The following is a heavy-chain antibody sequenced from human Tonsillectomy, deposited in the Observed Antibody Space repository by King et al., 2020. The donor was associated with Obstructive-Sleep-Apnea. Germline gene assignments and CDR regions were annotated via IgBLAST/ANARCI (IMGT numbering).Heavy chain of an antibody. CDR3: ARVRRPFGVVITVYYGMDV. D-gene: IGHD3-3*01. V-gene: IGHV4-34*01. Sequence: VQLQQWGAGLLKPSETLSLTCAVHGGSFSDYYWSWIRQPPGKGLEWIGEINHSGSTNYNPSLKSRVTISVDTSKNQFSLKLSSVTAADTAVYYSARVRRPFGVVITVYYGMDVWGQGTTVTVSS. J-gene: IGHJ6*02. CDR1: GGSFSDYY. CDR2: INHSGST.